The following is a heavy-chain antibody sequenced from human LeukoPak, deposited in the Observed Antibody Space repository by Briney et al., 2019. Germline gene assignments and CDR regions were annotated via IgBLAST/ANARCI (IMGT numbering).Heavy chain of an antibody. D-gene: IGHD3-3*01. J-gene: IGHJ3*02. CDR1: GFTFSDYY. CDR2: ISCSGSTI. CDR3: ARRGHYDFWSGNDAFDI. Sequence: GGSLRLSCAASGFTFSDYYMSWIRQAPGKGLEWVSYISCSGSTIYYADSVKGRFTISRDNAKNSLYLQMNSLRAEDTAVYYCARRGHYDFWSGNDAFDIWGQGTMVTVSS. V-gene: IGHV3-11*04.